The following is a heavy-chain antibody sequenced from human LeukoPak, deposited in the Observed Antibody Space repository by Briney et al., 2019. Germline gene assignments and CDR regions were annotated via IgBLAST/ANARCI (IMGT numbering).Heavy chain of an antibody. CDR1: GYTFRVYG. CDR3: VRWVDYCEVTGGARLYHYYMDV. J-gene: IGHJ6*03. V-gene: IGHV1-18*01. CDR2: ISGYSGVT. Sequence: GASVKVSCKTSGYTFRVYGISWVRQAPGQGLEWLGRISGYSGVTKYAEKFQGRVTMTTDTSTNTVYMELRSLTSDDTALYYCVRWVDYCEVTGGARLYHYYMDVWGEGTTVTVSS. D-gene: IGHD3-22*01.